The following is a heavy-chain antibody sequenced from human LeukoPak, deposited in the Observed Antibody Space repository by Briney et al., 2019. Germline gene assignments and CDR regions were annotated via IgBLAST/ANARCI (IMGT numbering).Heavy chain of an antibody. Sequence: GGSLRLSCAASGFTFSDYWMSWVRQAPGKGLEWVANIKQHGTETYYVDSVKGRFTISRDNSKNTLYLQMNSLRAEDTAVYYCAKGQYCSGGSCYSVSIPADAFDIWGQGTMVTVSS. CDR1: GFTFSDYW. J-gene: IGHJ3*02. V-gene: IGHV3-7*01. CDR3: AKGQYCSGGSCYSVSIPADAFDI. CDR2: IKQHGTET. D-gene: IGHD2-15*01.